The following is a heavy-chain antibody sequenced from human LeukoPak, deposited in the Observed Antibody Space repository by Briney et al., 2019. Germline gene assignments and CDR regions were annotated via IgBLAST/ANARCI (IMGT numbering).Heavy chain of an antibody. CDR2: ISYDGSNK. J-gene: IGHJ4*02. CDR1: GFTFGSYA. CDR3: AKGGYYDSSGYGLIDY. Sequence: GGSLRLSCAASGFTFGSYAMGWARQAPGRGRGWVAVISYDGSNKYYANSVKGRFTISGDNSKNTLYLQLNSLRAEDTAVYYCAKGGYYDSSGYGLIDYWGQGTLVTVSS. D-gene: IGHD3-22*01. V-gene: IGHV3-30*18.